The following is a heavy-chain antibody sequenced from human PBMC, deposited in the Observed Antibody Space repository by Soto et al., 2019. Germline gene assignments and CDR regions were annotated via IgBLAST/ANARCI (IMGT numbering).Heavy chain of an antibody. CDR2: ISYDGSNK. D-gene: IGHD4-17*01. Sequence: PGGSLRLSCAASGFTFSSYAMHWVRQAPGKGLEWVAVISYDGSNKYYADSVKGRFTISRDNFKNTLYLQMNSLRAEDTAVYYCATGSHDYWGQGTLVTVYS. CDR1: GFTFSSYA. CDR3: ATGSHDY. V-gene: IGHV3-30-3*01. J-gene: IGHJ4*02.